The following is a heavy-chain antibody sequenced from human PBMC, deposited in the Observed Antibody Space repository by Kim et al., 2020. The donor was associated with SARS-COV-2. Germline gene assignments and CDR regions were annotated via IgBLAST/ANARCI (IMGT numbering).Heavy chain of an antibody. CDR2: GSH. Sequence: GSHYYNPSLKSRVTISVDTSKTQFSLKLSSVTAADTAVYYCAREWQGWFDPWGQGTLVTVSS. V-gene: IGHV4-31*02. CDR3: AREWQGWFDP. J-gene: IGHJ5*02.